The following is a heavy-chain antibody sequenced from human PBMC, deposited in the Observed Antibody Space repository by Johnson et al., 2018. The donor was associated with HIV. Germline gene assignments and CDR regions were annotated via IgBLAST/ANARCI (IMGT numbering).Heavy chain of an antibody. Sequence: QVQLVESGGGVVQPGRSLRLSCAASGFTFSSYAMHWVRQAPGKGLEWVAVISYDGSNKYYADSVKGRFTISRDNSKNTLYLQMNSLRAEDTAVYYCARSRAAYEYDSSGYSDASDIWGQGTMVTVSS. D-gene: IGHD3-22*01. CDR2: ISYDGSNK. J-gene: IGHJ3*02. CDR3: ARSRAAYEYDSSGYSDASDI. V-gene: IGHV3-30-3*01. CDR1: GFTFSSYA.